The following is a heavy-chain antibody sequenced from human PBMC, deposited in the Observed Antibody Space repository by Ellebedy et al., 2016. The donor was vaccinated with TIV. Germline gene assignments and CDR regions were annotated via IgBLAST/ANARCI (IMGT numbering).Heavy chain of an antibody. Sequence: GESLKISCKGSGYSFPTYWIGWVRQMPGKGLEWMGAIYPGDSNTKYSPSFQGQVTISVDKSISTAYLQWNSLRASDTAMYYCARNSMYYGMDVWGQGTTVTVSS. V-gene: IGHV5-51*01. D-gene: IGHD2/OR15-2a*01. CDR2: IYPGDSNT. J-gene: IGHJ6*02. CDR1: GYSFPTYW. CDR3: ARNSMYYGMDV.